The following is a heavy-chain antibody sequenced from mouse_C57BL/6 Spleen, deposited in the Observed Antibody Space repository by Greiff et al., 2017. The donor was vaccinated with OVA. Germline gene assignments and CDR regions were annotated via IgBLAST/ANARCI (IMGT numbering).Heavy chain of an antibody. CDR1: GYTFTDYY. CDR2: INPNNGGT. CDR3: ARRRYGYFDV. V-gene: IGHV1-26*01. Sequence: VQLQQSGPELVKPGASVKISCKASGYTFTDYYMNWVKQSHGKSLEWIGDINPNNGGTSYNQKFKGKATLTVDKSSSTAYMELRSLTSEDSAVYYCARRRYGYFDVWGTGTTVTVSS. J-gene: IGHJ1*03.